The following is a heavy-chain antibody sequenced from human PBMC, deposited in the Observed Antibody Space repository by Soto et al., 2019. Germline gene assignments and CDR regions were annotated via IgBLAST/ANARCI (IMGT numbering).Heavy chain of an antibody. V-gene: IGHV1-69*04. CDR2: VNPIVSMS. Sequence: QVQLVQSGAEVKRPGSSVKVSCKASGDTFNFYSINWVRQAPGLGLEWMGRVNPIVSMSNYAQRFQGRVTMTADKATSTDYMELSVLRSADTAIYYCATSKGSVYRAFDYWGQGALVTVSS. D-gene: IGHD3-10*01. J-gene: IGHJ4*02. CDR1: GDTFNFYS. CDR3: ATSKGSVYRAFDY.